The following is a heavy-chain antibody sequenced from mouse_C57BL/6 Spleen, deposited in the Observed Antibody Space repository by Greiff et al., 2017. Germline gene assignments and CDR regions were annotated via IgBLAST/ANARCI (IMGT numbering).Heavy chain of an antibody. V-gene: IGHV14-2*01. CDR3: ARWLLPDWYFDV. Sequence: VQLQQSGAELVKPGASVKLSCTASGFNIKDYYMHWVKQRTEQGLEWIGRIDPEDGETKYAPNFQGKATITADTFSNTAYLQLSSLTAEDTAVYYWARWLLPDWYFDVWGTGTTVTVSS. CDR2: IDPEDGET. D-gene: IGHD2-3*01. J-gene: IGHJ1*03. CDR1: GFNIKDYY.